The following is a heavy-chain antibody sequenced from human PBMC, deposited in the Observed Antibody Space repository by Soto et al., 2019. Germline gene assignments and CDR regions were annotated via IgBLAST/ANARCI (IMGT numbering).Heavy chain of an antibody. J-gene: IGHJ6*02. CDR2: ISGSGGST. CDR1: GFTFSSYS. CDR3: AKTIAVAGPKHYYYGMDV. D-gene: IGHD6-19*01. Sequence: GGSLRLSCAASGFTFSSYSMNWVRQAPGKGLEWVSAISGSGGSTYYADSVKGRFTISRDNSKNTLYLQMNSLRAEDTAVYYCAKTIAVAGPKHYYYGMDVWGQGTTVTVSS. V-gene: IGHV3-23*01.